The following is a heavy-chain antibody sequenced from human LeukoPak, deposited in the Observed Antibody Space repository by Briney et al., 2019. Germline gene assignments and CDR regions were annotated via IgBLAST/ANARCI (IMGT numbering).Heavy chain of an antibody. CDR1: GGSFSGYY. D-gene: IGHD5-18*01. J-gene: IGHJ4*02. CDR3: ARDGYSYGKFDY. Sequence: SETLSLTCAVYGGSFSGYYWSWIRQPPGKGLEWIGEINHSGSTIYNPSLKSRVTISVDTSKNQFSLKLSSVTAADTAVYYCARDGYSYGKFDYWGQGTLVTVSS. V-gene: IGHV4-34*01. CDR2: INHSGST.